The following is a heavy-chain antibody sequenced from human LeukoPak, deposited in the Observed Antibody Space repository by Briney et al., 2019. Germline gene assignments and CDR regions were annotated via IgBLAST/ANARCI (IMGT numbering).Heavy chain of an antibody. CDR1: GFTFSSYW. CDR3: ARDFFLEWLLSVDY. J-gene: IGHJ4*02. V-gene: IGHV3-7*01. CDR2: IKQDGSEK. D-gene: IGHD3-3*01. Sequence: GGSLRLSCAASGFTFSSYWMSWVRQAPGKGLEWVANIKQDGSEKYYVDSVKGRFTISRDNAKNSLYLQMNSLRAEDTAVYYCARDFFLEWLLSVDYWGQGTLVTVSS.